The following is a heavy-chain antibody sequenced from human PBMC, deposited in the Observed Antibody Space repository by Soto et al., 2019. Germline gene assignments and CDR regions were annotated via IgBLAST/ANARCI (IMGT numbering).Heavy chain of an antibody. CDR3: AKGGRQWLVTSDFNY. J-gene: IGHJ4*02. V-gene: IGHV4-59*01. D-gene: IGHD6-19*01. CDR2: TSNSAPT. Sequence: PSETLSLTCTVSGVSISSYHWSWIRQSPGKGLEWIGYTSNSAPTIYNPSLKSRFTISRDSSKNTVSLEMTSLRAEDTAVYYCAKGGRQWLVTSDFNYWGQGALVTVSS. CDR1: GVSISSYH.